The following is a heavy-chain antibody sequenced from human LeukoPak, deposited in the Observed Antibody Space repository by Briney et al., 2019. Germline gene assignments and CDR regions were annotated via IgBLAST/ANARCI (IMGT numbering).Heavy chain of an antibody. CDR3: AKDVGSSGRSWFDP. CDR2: TGWNSGSI. Sequence: GGSLRLSCAASGFTFDDYAMHWVRQAPGKGLEWVSGTGWNSGSIGYADSVKGRFTISRDNAKNSLHLQMNSLRAEDTALYYCAKDVGSSGRSWFDPWGQGTLVTVSS. D-gene: IGHD6-6*01. V-gene: IGHV3-9*01. CDR1: GFTFDDYA. J-gene: IGHJ5*02.